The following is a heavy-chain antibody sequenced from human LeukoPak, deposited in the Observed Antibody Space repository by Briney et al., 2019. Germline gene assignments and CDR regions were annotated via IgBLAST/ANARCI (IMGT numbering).Heavy chain of an antibody. D-gene: IGHD2-21*01. Sequence: GGSLRLSCAASGFTFSSYSMNWVRQAPGKGLEWVSSISSSSSYIYYADSVKGRFTISRDNAKNSLYLQMNSLRAEDTAVYYCAREGGLGLWSQDDWGQGTLVTVSS. J-gene: IGHJ4*02. CDR2: ISSSSSYI. V-gene: IGHV3-21*01. CDR3: AREGGLGLWSQDD. CDR1: GFTFSSYS.